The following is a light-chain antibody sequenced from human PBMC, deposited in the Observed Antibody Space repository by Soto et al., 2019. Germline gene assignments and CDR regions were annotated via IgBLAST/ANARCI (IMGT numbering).Light chain of an antibody. J-gene: IGKJ2*01. V-gene: IGKV3-20*01. CDR3: QQYSSTPHT. CDR2: GTG. CDR1: PSVSRSY. Sequence: EIVLTQSPGPLSLSPGQRATLSCRASPSVSRSYLAWYQHKRGQAPRLLMFGTGSRATGIPDRFSGTGSGTDFTLIINRLEPEDFAVYYCQQYSSTPHTFGQGTKLEIK.